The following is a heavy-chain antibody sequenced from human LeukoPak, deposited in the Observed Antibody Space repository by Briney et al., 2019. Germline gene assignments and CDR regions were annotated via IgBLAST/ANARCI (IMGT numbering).Heavy chain of an antibody. CDR3: ARGREQNYDFWSGYYKGVHFDF. D-gene: IGHD3-3*01. V-gene: IGHV4-30-4*08. CDR1: GGSLSSVDYY. Sequence: PSETLSLTCTVSGGSLSSVDYYWGWIRQSPGTGLEWIGYLSHIGSSYYNPSLKSRMTMSVDTSKNQVSLKLRSVTAADMAVYFCARGREQNYDFWSGYYKGVHFDFWGQGTLVTVSS. J-gene: IGHJ4*02. CDR2: LSHIGSS.